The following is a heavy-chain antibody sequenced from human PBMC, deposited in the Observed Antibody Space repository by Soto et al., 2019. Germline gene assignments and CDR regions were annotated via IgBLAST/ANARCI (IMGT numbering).Heavy chain of an antibody. Sequence: GGSLRLSCAASGFTFSSYAMSWVRQAPGKGLEWVSAISGSGGSTYYADSVKGRFTISRDNSKNTLYLQMNSLRAEDTAVYYCAYIEYSSSLRPDGMDVWGQGTTVTVSS. CDR3: AYIEYSSSLRPDGMDV. CDR2: ISGSGGST. J-gene: IGHJ6*02. D-gene: IGHD6-6*01. V-gene: IGHV3-23*01. CDR1: GFTFSSYA.